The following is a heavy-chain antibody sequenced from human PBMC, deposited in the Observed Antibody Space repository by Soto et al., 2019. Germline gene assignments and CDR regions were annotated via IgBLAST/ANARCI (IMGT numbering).Heavy chain of an antibody. CDR1: GFTFSSNA. CDR2: ISGSGGST. J-gene: IGHJ4*02. Sequence: EVQLLESGGGLVQPGGSLRLSCAASGFTFSSNAMGWVRQAPGKGLGWVSAISGSGGSTYYADSVKGRFTISRDNSKNTLYLQMNSLRAEDTAVYYCAKVDYDSSGYYPTIDYWGQGTLVTVSS. V-gene: IGHV3-23*01. CDR3: AKVDYDSSGYYPTIDY. D-gene: IGHD3-22*01.